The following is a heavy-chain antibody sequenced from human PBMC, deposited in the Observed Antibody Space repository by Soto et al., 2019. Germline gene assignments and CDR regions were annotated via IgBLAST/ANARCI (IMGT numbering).Heavy chain of an antibody. V-gene: IGHV3-11*01. CDR3: ARGAVTGYPHYYSAMDV. CDR1: GLIFSDYY. Sequence: VQLVESGGGLVKPGGSLRLSCAASGLIFSDYYMSWIRQAPGKGLEWVSYIGSSGSTIYYADSVKGRFTISRDNAKKSLYLQMNSLRVEDTAVYYCARGAVTGYPHYYSAMDVWGQGATVTVSS. J-gene: IGHJ6*02. CDR2: IGSSGSTI. D-gene: IGHD3-9*01.